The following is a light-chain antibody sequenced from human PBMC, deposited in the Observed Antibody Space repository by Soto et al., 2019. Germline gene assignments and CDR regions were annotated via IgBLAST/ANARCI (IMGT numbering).Light chain of an antibody. CDR1: ESIRNN. V-gene: IGKV1-39*01. Sequence: DIQMTQSPSSLSESVGDRVTITCRASESIRNNLNWYQQKPGKAPKLLIYAASTLQSGVPSRFSGVGSGTEFALTIGSLQLEDFTTYYCQQTYSTPRGAFGQGTNVDIK. CDR2: AAS. J-gene: IGKJ1*01. CDR3: QQTYSTPRGA.